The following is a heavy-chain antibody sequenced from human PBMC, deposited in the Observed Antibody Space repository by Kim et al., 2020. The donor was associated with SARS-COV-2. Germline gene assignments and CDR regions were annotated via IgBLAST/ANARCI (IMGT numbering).Heavy chain of an antibody. CDR3: ARRALENEYSSGWQGGGIWFDP. Sequence: SETLSLTCTVSGGSISSSSYYWGWIRQPPGKGLEWIGSIYYSGSTYYNPSLKSRVTISVDTSKNQFSLKLSSVTAADTAVYYCARRALENEYSSGWQGGGIWFDPWGQGTLVTVSS. J-gene: IGHJ5*02. CDR1: GGSISSSSYY. CDR2: IYYSGST. V-gene: IGHV4-39*01. D-gene: IGHD6-19*01.